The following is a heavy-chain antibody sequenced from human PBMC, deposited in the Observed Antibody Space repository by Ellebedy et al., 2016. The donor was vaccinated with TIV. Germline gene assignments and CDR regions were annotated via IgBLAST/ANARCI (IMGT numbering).Heavy chain of an antibody. CDR1: GFTVISNN. CDR3: SRDLFTRAYGTQF. V-gene: IGHV3-66*01. Sequence: GGSLRLSCAASGFTVISNNMNWVRQAPGKGLEWVSHTDAGGTTYYADYVKGRFTVSRESSKNTLFLQMNSLRVEDTALYYCSRDLFTRAYGTQFWGQGTLVTVSS. D-gene: IGHD4-17*01. J-gene: IGHJ1*01. CDR2: TDAGGTT.